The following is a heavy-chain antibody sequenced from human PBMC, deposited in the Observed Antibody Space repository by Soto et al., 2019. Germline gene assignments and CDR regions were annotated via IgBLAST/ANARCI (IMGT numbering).Heavy chain of an antibody. J-gene: IGHJ5*02. CDR3: ARSPYAGDIVAVVAATSWFDP. V-gene: IGHV3-21*01. CDR2: ISSSSSYI. Sequence: PGGSLRLSCAASGFTFSSYSMNWVRQAPGKGLEWVSSISSSSSYIYYADSVKGRFTISRDNAKNSLYLQMNSLRAEDTAVYYCARSPYAGDIVAVVAATSWFDPWGQGTLVTVSS. CDR1: GFTFSSYS. D-gene: IGHD2-15*01.